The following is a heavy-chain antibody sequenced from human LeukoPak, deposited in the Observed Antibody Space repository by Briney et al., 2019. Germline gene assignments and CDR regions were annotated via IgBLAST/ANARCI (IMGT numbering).Heavy chain of an antibody. J-gene: IGHJ2*01. CDR3: ARPHNNWRWYFDL. D-gene: IGHD3-3*01. Sequence: GGSLRLSCAASGFTFSSYAMSWVRQAPGKGLEWVSAISGSGGSTYYADSVKGRFTISRDNAKNSLYLQMNSLRAEDTAVYYCARPHNNWRWYFDLWGRGTLVTVSS. V-gene: IGHV3-23*01. CDR2: ISGSGGST. CDR1: GFTFSSYA.